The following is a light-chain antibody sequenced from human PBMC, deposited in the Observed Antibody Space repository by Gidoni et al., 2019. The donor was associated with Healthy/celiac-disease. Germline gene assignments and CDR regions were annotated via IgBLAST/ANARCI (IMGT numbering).Light chain of an antibody. CDR3: QQSYSTPLYT. CDR2: AAS. Sequence: ASVGDRVTITFRASQSISSYLNWDQQKTGKAHKLLSYAASSLQSWVPSRFSGSGSGTDFTLNIRRLQPEDFATYYCQQSYSTPLYTFGQXTKLEIK. J-gene: IGKJ2*01. CDR1: QSISSY. V-gene: IGKV1-39*01.